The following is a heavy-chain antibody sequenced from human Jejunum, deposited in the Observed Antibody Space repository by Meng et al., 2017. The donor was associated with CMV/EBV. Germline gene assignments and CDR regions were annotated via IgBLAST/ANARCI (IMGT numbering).Heavy chain of an antibody. Sequence: HVQLVQHGPALRKPGSTVKVSFKASGGSLSTVNVNWVLQAAGQGPEVLGSVLSLHGTTIYTQKFQGRGTITTDQSTNTAYMELNSLTSEDTAVYYCARGPRWGWSLDLDLWGQGTLVTVSS. D-gene: IGHD3/OR15-3a*01. CDR1: GGSLSTVN. CDR2: VLSLHGTT. J-gene: IGHJ5*02. CDR3: ARGPRWGWSLDLDL. V-gene: IGHV1-69*16.